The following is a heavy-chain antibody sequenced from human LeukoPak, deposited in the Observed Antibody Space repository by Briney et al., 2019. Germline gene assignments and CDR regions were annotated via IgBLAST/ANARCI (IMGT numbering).Heavy chain of an antibody. CDR1: GYTFTGYY. J-gene: IGHJ4*02. Sequence: ASVKVSCMTSGYTFTGYYMHWVRQAPEQGLEWMGIINASGGSTSYAQKFQGTVTMTRDTSTSTVYMELSSLRSEDTAVYFCARGKTTAEYWGQGTLVTVSS. CDR3: ARGKTTAEY. D-gene: IGHD4-17*01. CDR2: INASGGST. V-gene: IGHV1-46*01.